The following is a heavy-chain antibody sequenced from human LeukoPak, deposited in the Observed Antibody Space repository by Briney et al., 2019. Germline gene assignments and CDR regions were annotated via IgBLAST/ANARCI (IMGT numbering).Heavy chain of an antibody. CDR2: INHSGST. CDR1: GGSFCCYY. D-gene: IGHD3-3*01. J-gene: IGHJ6*03. Sequence: SEALSLTRAVYGGSFCCYYWSWVRQHPRKGLGWIGEINHSGSTNYNPSVMSRVTISVDTSKHQFSLNLSSVTAADTAVYYCARGLGDDFWSGYYNGYYYMDVWGKGTTVTVSS. V-gene: IGHV4-34*01. CDR3: ARGLGDDFWSGYYNGYYYMDV.